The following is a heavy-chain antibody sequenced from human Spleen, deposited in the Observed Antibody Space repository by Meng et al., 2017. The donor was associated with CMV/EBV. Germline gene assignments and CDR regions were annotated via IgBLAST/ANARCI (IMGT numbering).Heavy chain of an antibody. CDR1: GVYFSGYY. CDR3: ARGLTSCWDP. Sequence: HTCAIYGVYFSGYYWGWIRQPTGKGMGWIGDINHSGSTHYNPSLKSRVTISVDTSKNQFSLKLSSVTAADTAVYYCARGLTSCWDPWGQGTLVTVSS. V-gene: IGHV4-34*01. D-gene: IGHD2-2*01. CDR2: INHSGST. J-gene: IGHJ5*02.